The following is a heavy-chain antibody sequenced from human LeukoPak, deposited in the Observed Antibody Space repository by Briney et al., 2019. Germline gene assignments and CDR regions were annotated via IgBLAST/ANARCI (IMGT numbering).Heavy chain of an antibody. D-gene: IGHD1-26*01. CDR1: GFTFDDYA. J-gene: IGHJ4*02. Sequence: GGSLRLSCAASGFTFDDYAMHWVRHSPEKGLEWVSGISWNSVRIAYADSVKGRFTISRDNAKNSLYLQMNSLRAEDTALYFCAKDTDYELGAPHYWGQGTLVTVSS. CDR3: AKDTDYELGAPHY. V-gene: IGHV3-9*01. CDR2: ISWNSVRI.